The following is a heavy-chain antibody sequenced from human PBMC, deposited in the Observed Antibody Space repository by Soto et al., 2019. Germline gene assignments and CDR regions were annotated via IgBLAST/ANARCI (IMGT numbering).Heavy chain of an antibody. J-gene: IGHJ5*02. CDR2: IYYSGST. CDR1: GDSISGYY. V-gene: IGHV4-59*01. Sequence: QVQLQESGPGLVKPSETLSLICTVSGDSISGYYWSWIRQPPGKGLEWIGYIYYSGSTNYNPSLKSRITKSVDTSKNQLSLNLNSVTAADTAVYYCARDLSHAWFRGVFSPWGQGTLVTVSS. D-gene: IGHD3-10*01. CDR3: ARDLSHAWFRGVFSP.